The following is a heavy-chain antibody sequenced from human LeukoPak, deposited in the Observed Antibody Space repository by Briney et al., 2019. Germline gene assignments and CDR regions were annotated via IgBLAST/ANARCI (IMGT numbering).Heavy chain of an antibody. CDR3: ARDHNYGVTTGDWFDP. CDR1: GGSFSGYY. D-gene: IGHD4-17*01. Sequence: SETLSLTCAVYGGSFSGYYWSWIRQPPGKGLEWIGEINHSGSTNYNPSLKSRVTISVDTSKNQFSLKLSSVTAADTAVYYCARDHNYGVTTGDWFDPWGQGTLVTVSS. V-gene: IGHV4-34*01. J-gene: IGHJ5*02. CDR2: INHSGST.